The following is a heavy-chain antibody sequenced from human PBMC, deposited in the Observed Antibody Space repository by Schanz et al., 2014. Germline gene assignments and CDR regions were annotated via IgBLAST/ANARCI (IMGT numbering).Heavy chain of an antibody. CDR3: AREADYCYGMDV. V-gene: IGHV3-21*04. J-gene: IGHJ6*02. D-gene: IGHD6-19*01. CDR1: GFTFSDYA. Sequence: EVQLAESGGGLVKPGGSLRLSCAPSGFTFSDYAMNWVRQAPGKGLEWVASISSLGNFIYYADSMKGRFTISRDNAKNSLYLQITSLRAEDTAVFYCAREADYCYGMDVWGQGTTVTVSS. CDR2: ISSLGNFI.